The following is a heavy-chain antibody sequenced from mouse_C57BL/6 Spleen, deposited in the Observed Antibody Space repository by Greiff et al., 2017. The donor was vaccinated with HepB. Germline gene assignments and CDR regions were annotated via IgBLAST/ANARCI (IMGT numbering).Heavy chain of an antibody. D-gene: IGHD1-1*01. J-gene: IGHJ4*01. CDR3: EILERHGSSDYYAMDY. CDR2: IHPSDSDT. Sequence: QVQLQQPGAELVKPGASVKVSCKASGYTFTSYWMHWVKQRPGQGLEWIGRIHPSDSDTNYNQKFKGKATLTVDKSSSTAYMQLSSLTSEDSAVYYCEILERHGSSDYYAMDYWGQGTSVTVSS. V-gene: IGHV1-74*01. CDR1: GYTFTSYW.